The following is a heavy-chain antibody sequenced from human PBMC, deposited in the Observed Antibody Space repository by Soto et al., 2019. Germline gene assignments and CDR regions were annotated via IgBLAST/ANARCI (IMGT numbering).Heavy chain of an antibody. CDR1: SGPDRSHN. V-gene: IGHV4-59*08. Sequence: QVQLQQSGPRLVKPSETLSLTCTVSSGPDRSHNWGWIRQPPGRGLEWIGYVYYTGDTAYNPSLRCRVTISADTSTNDISLTLNSVTAADTAVYYCVRQGIDSLQGLVDVWGQGTTVSVSS. CDR3: VRQGIDSLQGLVDV. CDR2: VYYTGDT. J-gene: IGHJ6*02. D-gene: IGHD4-4*01.